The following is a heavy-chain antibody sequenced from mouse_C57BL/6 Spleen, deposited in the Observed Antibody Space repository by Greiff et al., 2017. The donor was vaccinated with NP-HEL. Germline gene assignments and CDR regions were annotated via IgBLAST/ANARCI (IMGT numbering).Heavy chain of an antibody. Sequence: EVQVVESGGDLVKPGGSLKLSCAASGFTFSSYGMSWVRQTPDKRLEWVATISSGGSYTYYPDSVKGRFTISRDNAKNTLYLQRSSLKSEDTAMYYCARLTGTGYYAMDYWGQGTSVTVSS. CDR3: ARLTGTGYYAMDY. J-gene: IGHJ4*01. CDR2: ISSGGSYT. CDR1: GFTFSSYG. D-gene: IGHD4-1*01. V-gene: IGHV5-6*01.